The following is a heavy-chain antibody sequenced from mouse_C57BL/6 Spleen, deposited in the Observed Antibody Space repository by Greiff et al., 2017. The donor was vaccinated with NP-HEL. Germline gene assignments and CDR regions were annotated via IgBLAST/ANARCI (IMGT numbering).Heavy chain of an antibody. CDR3: APYYEGAMDY. CDR1: GYTFTDYY. J-gene: IGHJ4*01. Sequence: VQLQQSGPELVKPGASVKISCKASGYTFTDYYMNWVKQSHGKSLEWIGDINPNNGGTSYNQKFKGKATLTVDKSSSTAYMELRSLTSEDSAVYYCAPYYEGAMDYWGQGTSVTVSS. V-gene: IGHV1-26*01. CDR2: INPNNGGT. D-gene: IGHD2-4*01.